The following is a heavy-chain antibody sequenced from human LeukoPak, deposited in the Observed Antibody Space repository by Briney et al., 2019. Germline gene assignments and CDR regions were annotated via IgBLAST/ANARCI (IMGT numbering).Heavy chain of an antibody. J-gene: IGHJ1*01. CDR1: GGTFSSYA. V-gene: IGHV1-69*01. CDR2: IIPLSGTP. D-gene: IGHD6-13*01. CDR3: ARGLIWYSSSWYGGEYLQE. Sequence: ASVKVSCKASGGTFSSYAISWVRQAPGQGLEWMGGIIPLSGTPNYAQKFQGRVTITADESTSTAYMELSSLRSEDTAVYYCARGLIWYSSSWYGGEYLQEWGQGTLVTASS.